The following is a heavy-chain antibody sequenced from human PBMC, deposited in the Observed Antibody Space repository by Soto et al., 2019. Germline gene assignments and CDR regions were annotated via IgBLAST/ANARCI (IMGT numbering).Heavy chain of an antibody. CDR3: AKDGGWSLAVAGLFDY. CDR1: GSTFSSDD. J-gene: IGHJ4*02. CDR2: ISDSGGST. V-gene: IGHV3-23*01. Sequence: PGGSLRLSCVVSGSTFSSDDMSWVRQAPGRGLEWVSGISDSGGSTYYADSVKGRFTISRDNAKNTLYLQMKSLRVEDTALYYCAKDGGWSLAVAGLFDYRGPRTQVTVSS. D-gene: IGHD6-19*01.